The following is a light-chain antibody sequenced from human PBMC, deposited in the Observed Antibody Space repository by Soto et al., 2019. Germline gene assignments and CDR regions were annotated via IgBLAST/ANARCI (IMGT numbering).Light chain of an antibody. J-gene: IGKJ1*01. V-gene: IGKV3-15*01. Sequence: EIVLTQSPATLSLSPGERATLSCRASQSISSFLAWYQQKPGQAPRLLIYGASTRAPGFPARFSGSGSGTEFTLTISSLQPDDFATYYCQQYNSYWGTFGQGTKVDIK. CDR2: GAS. CDR3: QQYNSYWGT. CDR1: QSISSF.